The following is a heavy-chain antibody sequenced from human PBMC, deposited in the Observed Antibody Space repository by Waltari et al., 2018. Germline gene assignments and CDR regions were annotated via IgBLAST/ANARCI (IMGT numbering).Heavy chain of an antibody. D-gene: IGHD3-3*01. CDR2: VKSKSDGGTI. CDR1: GFTFSNAW. CDR3: TTLFGDFWSGYFFDF. Sequence: EVQLVESGGGLVKPGGSLRLSCAASGFTFSNAWMSWVRQAPGKGLGWGGRVKSKSDGGTIDYSAPVKGRFTSSRDDSENTLYLQMNSLKTEDTAVYYCTTLFGDFWSGYFFDFWGQGTLVTVSS. V-gene: IGHV3-15*01. J-gene: IGHJ4*02.